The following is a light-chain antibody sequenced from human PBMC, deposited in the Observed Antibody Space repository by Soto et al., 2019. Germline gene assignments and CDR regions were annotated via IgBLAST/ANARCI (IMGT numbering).Light chain of an antibody. Sequence: TVLTHSSPPVSLAPGERATLSCRASQSVRNDYLAWYQQRPGQAPRLLISGASSRATGIPDRFSGSGSGTDFTLTISRLEPEDFAVYYCQQYGDSPRTFGQGTKVDIK. J-gene: IGKJ1*01. CDR1: QSVRNDY. CDR3: QQYGDSPRT. V-gene: IGKV3-20*01. CDR2: GAS.